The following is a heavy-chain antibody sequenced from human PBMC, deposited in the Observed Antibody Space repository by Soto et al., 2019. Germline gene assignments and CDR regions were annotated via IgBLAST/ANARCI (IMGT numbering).Heavy chain of an antibody. CDR3: AALAVAGTGDAFDI. CDR1: GFTFSSYG. J-gene: IGHJ3*02. D-gene: IGHD6-19*01. CDR2: ISYDGSNK. V-gene: IGHV3-30*03. Sequence: GGSLRLSCAASGFTFSSYGMHWVRQAPGKGLEWVAVISYDGSNKYYADSVKGRFTISRDNSKNTLYLQMNSLRAEDTAVYYCAALAVAGTGDAFDIWGQGTMVT.